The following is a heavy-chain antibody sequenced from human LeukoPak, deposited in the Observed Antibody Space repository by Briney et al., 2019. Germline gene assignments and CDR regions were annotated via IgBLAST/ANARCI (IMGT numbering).Heavy chain of an antibody. CDR3: ASGFMTTRTGYFDY. V-gene: IGHV4-61*02. D-gene: IGHD4-11*01. CDR1: GGSISSGSYY. J-gene: IGHJ4*02. Sequence: PSQTLSLTCTVSGGSISSGSYYWSSIRQPAGKGLEWISSIYTIGRPNYNPYLKRPVTIPVDTSKNQFSLKLSSVPAADTAVYYCASGFMTTRTGYFDYWGQGTLVTVSS. CDR2: IYTIGRP.